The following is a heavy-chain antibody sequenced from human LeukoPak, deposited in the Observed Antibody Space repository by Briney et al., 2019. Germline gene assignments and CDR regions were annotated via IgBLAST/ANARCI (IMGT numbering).Heavy chain of an antibody. CDR2: IKSKTDGETT. J-gene: IGHJ3*02. Sequence: PGGSLRLSCAASGFTFSNAWMTWVRQAPGQGLGWVARIKSKTDGETTDYAAPVKGRFTISRDDSKNTLYLQVNSLKTEDTAVYYCTRVGRRRDAFDIWGQGTMVTVSS. D-gene: IGHD3/OR15-3a*01. CDR3: TRVGRRRDAFDI. V-gene: IGHV3-15*01. CDR1: GFTFSNAW.